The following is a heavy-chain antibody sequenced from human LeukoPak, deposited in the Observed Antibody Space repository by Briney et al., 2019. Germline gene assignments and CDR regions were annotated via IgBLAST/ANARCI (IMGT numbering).Heavy chain of an antibody. CDR1: GGSFSGYY. D-gene: IGHD2-2*02. Sequence: TLSLTCAVYGGSFSGYYWSWIRQPPGKGLEWIGEINHSGSTNYNPSPKSRVTISVDTSKNQFSLKLSSVTAADTAVYYCARGKARTSCYRYWGQGTLVTVSS. J-gene: IGHJ4*02. CDR3: ARGKARTSCYRY. CDR2: INHSGST. V-gene: IGHV4-34*01.